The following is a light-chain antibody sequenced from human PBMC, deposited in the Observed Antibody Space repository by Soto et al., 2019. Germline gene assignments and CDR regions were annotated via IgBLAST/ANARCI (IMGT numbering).Light chain of an antibody. Sequence: EIVMTQSPATLSVSPGERATLSCRASQSVSSNLAWYQQKPGQAPRLLIYGASTRATGIPARFSGSGSGTEFTLTISSLQSEDVAVYYCQQYNNLPLTFGGGTKVES. V-gene: IGKV3-15*01. CDR2: GAS. CDR3: QQYNNLPLT. CDR1: QSVSSN. J-gene: IGKJ4*01.